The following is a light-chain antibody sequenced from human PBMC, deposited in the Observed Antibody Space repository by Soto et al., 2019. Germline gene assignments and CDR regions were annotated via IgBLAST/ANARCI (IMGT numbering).Light chain of an antibody. CDR2: DVT. CDR1: SSDVGGYNC. Sequence: QSALTQPPSASGSPGQSVTISCTGTSSDVGGYNCVSWYQQHPGNAPQLMIYDVTKRPSGVPDRFSGSKSGNTASLTVSGLQAEDDSDYSGSSYAVSNPVLFGGGTKLTVL. J-gene: IGLJ2*01. CDR3: SSYAVSNPVL. V-gene: IGLV2-8*01.